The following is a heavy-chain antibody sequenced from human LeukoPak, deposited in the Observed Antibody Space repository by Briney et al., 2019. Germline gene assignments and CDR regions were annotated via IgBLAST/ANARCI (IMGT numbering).Heavy chain of an antibody. V-gene: IGHV4-31*03. CDR2: IYYSGST. CDR3: ARDGGAEGFDY. Sequence: SETLSLTCTVSGVSISSGGYYWSWIRQHPGKGLEWIGYIYYSGSTYYNPSLKSRVTISVDTSKNQFSLKLSSVAAADTAVYYCARDGGAEGFDYWGQGTLVTVSS. CDR1: GVSISSGGYY. D-gene: IGHD3-16*01. J-gene: IGHJ4*02.